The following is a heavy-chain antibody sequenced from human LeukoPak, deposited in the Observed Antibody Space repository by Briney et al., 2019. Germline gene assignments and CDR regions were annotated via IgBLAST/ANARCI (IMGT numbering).Heavy chain of an antibody. CDR3: VRTLAYYYDSGGFDY. J-gene: IGHJ4*02. CDR1: GFSFSSYW. CDR2: INSDGSST. D-gene: IGHD3-22*01. V-gene: IGHV3-74*01. Sequence: GWSLRLSCAASGFSFSSYWMHWVRQVPGKGLVWVSRINSDGSSTNYADLVSGRFTISGDNAKNTLFLQMNSLRAEDTAVYYCVRTLAYYYDSGGFDYWGQGTLVTVSS.